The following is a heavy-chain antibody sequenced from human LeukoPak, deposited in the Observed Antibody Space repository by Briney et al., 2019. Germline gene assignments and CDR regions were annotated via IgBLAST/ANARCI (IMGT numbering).Heavy chain of an antibody. CDR3: AKMQGYFDY. J-gene: IGHJ4*02. CDR1: GFTFSSYD. CDR2: ISRSGGTT. Sequence: GGSLRLSCAASGFTFSSYDMTWVRQTPGKGLEWVALISRSGGTTYYADSVKGRFTISRDNSKNTLFLQMNSLRAEDTAVYYCAKMQGYFDYWGQGTLVPVSS. V-gene: IGHV3-23*01.